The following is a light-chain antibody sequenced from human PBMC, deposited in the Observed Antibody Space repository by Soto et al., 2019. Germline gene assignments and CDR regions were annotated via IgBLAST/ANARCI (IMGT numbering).Light chain of an antibody. CDR2: GAS. V-gene: IGKV3-15*01. CDR1: QSVSSN. J-gene: IGKJ1*01. Sequence: EIVMTQSPATLSESPGERATLSCRASQSVSSNLAWYQRKPGQAPRLLIYGASTRASGIPARFSGSGSGTEFTLTISSLQSEDFAVYYCQHYNNWPPWTFGQGTKVEIK. CDR3: QHYNNWPPWT.